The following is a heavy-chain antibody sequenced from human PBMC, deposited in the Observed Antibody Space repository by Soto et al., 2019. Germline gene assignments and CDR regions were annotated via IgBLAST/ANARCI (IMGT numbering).Heavy chain of an antibody. J-gene: IGHJ3*02. CDR3: AKESWGHAFDT. D-gene: IGHD7-27*01. V-gene: IGHV3-23*01. Sequence: GGSLRLSCAASGFPFSTYAMSWVRQAPGRGLEWVSAIRGSGYTTYYADSVKGRFTISRDNSQSTLSLQMNSLRGEDTAIYYCAKESWGHAFDTWGQGTMVTVSS. CDR2: IRGSGYTT. CDR1: GFPFSTYA.